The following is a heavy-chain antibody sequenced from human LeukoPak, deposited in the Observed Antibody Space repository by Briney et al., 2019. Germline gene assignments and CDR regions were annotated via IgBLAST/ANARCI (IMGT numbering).Heavy chain of an antibody. CDR3: VRDQKQYYYYYYGMDV. J-gene: IGHJ6*02. V-gene: IGHV3-30-3*01. CDR1: GFTFSRYS. D-gene: IGHD4-11*01. Sequence: GGSLRLSCAASGFTFSRYSMRWVRQAPGKGLEWVAVISYDGTNKYYGDSVKGRFTMSRDNSKNTLSLQMTSLRDEDTAVYYCVRDQKQYYYYYYGMDVWGQGTTVTVSS. CDR2: ISYDGTNK.